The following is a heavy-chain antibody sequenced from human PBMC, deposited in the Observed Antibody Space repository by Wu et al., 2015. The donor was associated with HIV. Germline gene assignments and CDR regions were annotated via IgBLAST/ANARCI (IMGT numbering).Heavy chain of an antibody. CDR3: AREGLYIAAAPRWFDP. J-gene: IGHJ5*02. CDR1: GGTFSSYA. Sequence: QVQLVQSGAEVKKPGSSVKVSCKASGGTFSSYAISWVRQAPGQGLEWMGRIIPIFGTANYAQKFQGRVTITADESTSTAYMELSSLRSEDTAVYYCAREGLYIAAAPRWFDPWGQGTLVTVSS. D-gene: IGHD6-13*01. CDR2: IIPIFGTA. V-gene: IGHV1-69*13.